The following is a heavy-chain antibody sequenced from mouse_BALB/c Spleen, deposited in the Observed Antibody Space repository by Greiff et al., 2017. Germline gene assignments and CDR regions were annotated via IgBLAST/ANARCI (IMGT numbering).Heavy chain of an antibody. CDR2: IDPANGNT. J-gene: IGHJ3*01. Sequence: EVQLQQSGAEVVKPGASVKLSCTASGFNIKDTYMHWVKQRPEQGLEWIGRIDPANGNTKYDPKFQGKATITSDTSSNTAYLQLSSLTSEDTAVYYCGLMSTGYWGQGTLVTVSA. CDR1: GFNIKDTY. V-gene: IGHV14-3*02. D-gene: IGHD2-4*01. CDR3: GLMSTGY.